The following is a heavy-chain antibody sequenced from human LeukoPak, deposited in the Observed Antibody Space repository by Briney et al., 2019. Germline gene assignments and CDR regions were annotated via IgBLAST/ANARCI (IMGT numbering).Heavy chain of an antibody. CDR3: ATQTGFPYFDY. CDR2: FDPEDGEI. CDR1: GYTLSELS. Sequence: ASVKVSCKVSGYTLSELSMHWVRQAPGQGLEWMGGFDPEDGEIIYAQNFQGTVTMTEDTSTDTAYMELSSLKSEDTAVYYCATQTGFPYFDYWGQGTLVTVTS. J-gene: IGHJ4*02. D-gene: IGHD1-14*01. V-gene: IGHV1-24*01.